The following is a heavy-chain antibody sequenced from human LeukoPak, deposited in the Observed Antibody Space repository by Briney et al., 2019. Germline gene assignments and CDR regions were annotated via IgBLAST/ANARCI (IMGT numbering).Heavy chain of an antibody. Sequence: SQTPSLTCAISGDSVSTNSAAWNWIRQSPSRGLQWLGRTYYKSTWYTDYAESMKGRITINPDTPKNQFSLQLNSVTPEDTAVYYCARVSMDDNGWYANWFDPWGQGTLVTVSS. CDR3: ARVSMDDNGWYANWFDP. CDR2: TYYKSTWYT. D-gene: IGHD6-19*01. J-gene: IGHJ5*02. V-gene: IGHV6-1*01. CDR1: GDSVSTNSAA.